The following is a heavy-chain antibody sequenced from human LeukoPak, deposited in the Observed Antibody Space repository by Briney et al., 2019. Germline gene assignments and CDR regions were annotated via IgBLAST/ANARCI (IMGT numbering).Heavy chain of an antibody. J-gene: IGHJ4*02. CDR1: GGSISSYY. D-gene: IGHD6-13*01. Sequence: SETLSLTCTVSGGSISSYYWSWIRQSPGKGLEWIGYIYYSGSTNYNPSLNSRVTISVDTSKNQFSLKLNSVTAADTAVYYCARGDSSWPYFDCWGQGTLVTVSS. V-gene: IGHV4-59*01. CDR3: ARGDSSWPYFDC. CDR2: IYYSGST.